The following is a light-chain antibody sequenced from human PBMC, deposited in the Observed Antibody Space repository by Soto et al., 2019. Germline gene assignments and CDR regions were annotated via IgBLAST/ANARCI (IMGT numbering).Light chain of an antibody. Sequence: DIQMTQSPTSLSASVGDRVTITCRASQGIRNYVAWYQQIPGKAPKLLIYAASTLQSGVPSRFSGSGPGTDFPLTINGLQTEDVATYSYQKYSSVPVFGPGTKVEIK. V-gene: IGKV1-27*01. J-gene: IGKJ3*01. CDR1: QGIRNY. CDR3: QKYSSVPV. CDR2: AAS.